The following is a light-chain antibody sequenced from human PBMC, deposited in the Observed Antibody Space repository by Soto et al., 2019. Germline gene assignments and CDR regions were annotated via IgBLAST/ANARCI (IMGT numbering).Light chain of an antibody. V-gene: IGKV1-39*01. CDR1: QTVTSY. CDR2: AAS. J-gene: IGKJ1*01. Sequence: DVQMTQSPSSLSASVGDSLTLTCRASQTVTSYLNWYQQKPGKAPKLLIYAASTLPSGVPSRFSGSGSGTDFTLTISRMQPEDVATYYCQQSYRFPMTFGRGTKVEV. CDR3: QQSYRFPMT.